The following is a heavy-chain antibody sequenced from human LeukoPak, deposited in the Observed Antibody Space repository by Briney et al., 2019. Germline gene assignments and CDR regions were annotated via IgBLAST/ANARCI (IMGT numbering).Heavy chain of an antibody. V-gene: IGHV3-23*01. Sequence: QPGGSLRLSCAASGFTFSSYAMSWVRQAPGKGLEWVSAISGSGGSTYYADSVKGRFTVSRDNSKNTLYLQMNSLRAEDTAVYYCAKVFSTVVTPRLGGGYYFDYWGQGTLVTVSS. D-gene: IGHD4-23*01. CDR2: ISGSGGST. J-gene: IGHJ4*02. CDR3: AKVFSTVVTPRLGGGYYFDY. CDR1: GFTFSSYA.